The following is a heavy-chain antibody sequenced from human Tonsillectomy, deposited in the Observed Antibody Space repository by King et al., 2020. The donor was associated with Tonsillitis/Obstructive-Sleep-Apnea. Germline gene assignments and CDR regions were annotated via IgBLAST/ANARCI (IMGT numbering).Heavy chain of an antibody. D-gene: IGHD3-16*01. CDR2: TKTNTGNP. V-gene: IGHV7-4-1*02. Sequence: VQLVESGSELKKPGASVKLSCKASGYTFTSYAINWVRQAPGQGLEWMGWTKTNTGNPTYAQGFTGRFVFSLDTSVSTAYLQISSLKAEDTAVYYCARDLLGPDWGFDYWGQGALVTVSS. J-gene: IGHJ4*02. CDR3: ARDLLGPDWGFDY. CDR1: GYTFTSYA.